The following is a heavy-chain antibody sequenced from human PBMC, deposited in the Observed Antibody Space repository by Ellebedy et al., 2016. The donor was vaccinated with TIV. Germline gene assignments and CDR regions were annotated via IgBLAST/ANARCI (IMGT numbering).Heavy chain of an antibody. CDR3: ARSHFGGSYGMDV. Sequence: AASVKVSCQASGGPFSSYAISWVRQAPGQGLEWMGRIIPILDIANYAQKFQGRVTITADKSTSTAYMELSSLRSEDTGVYFCARSHFGGSYGMDVWGQGTTVTVSS. J-gene: IGHJ6*02. V-gene: IGHV1-69*04. D-gene: IGHD3-16*01. CDR1: GGPFSSYA. CDR2: IIPILDIA.